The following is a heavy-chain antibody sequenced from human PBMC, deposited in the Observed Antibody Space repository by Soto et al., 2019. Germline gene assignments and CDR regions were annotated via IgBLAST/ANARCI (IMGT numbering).Heavy chain of an antibody. Sequence: GGSLRLSCAASGFTFSSYAVSWVRQAPGKGLEWVSAISGSGGSTYYADSVKGRLTISRGNSKNTLYLQMNSLRAEDTAVYYCAKDVTVEFRALHWGQGTLVTVSS. J-gene: IGHJ4*02. CDR2: ISGSGGST. V-gene: IGHV3-23*01. CDR3: AKDVTVEFRALH. CDR1: GFTFSSYA. D-gene: IGHD3-10*01.